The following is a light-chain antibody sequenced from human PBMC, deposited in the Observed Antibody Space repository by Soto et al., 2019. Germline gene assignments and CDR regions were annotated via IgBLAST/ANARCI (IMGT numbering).Light chain of an antibody. J-gene: IGKJ3*01. Sequence: EIVLTQSPGTLSLSPGERATLSCRASQSVASSSLAWYQQKPGQAPSLLIYDASNRATGIPARFSGSGSGTDFTLTISRLEPEDFAVYYCQQYGDSPLFGPGTKVDIK. CDR1: QSVASSS. CDR2: DAS. V-gene: IGKV3-20*01. CDR3: QQYGDSPL.